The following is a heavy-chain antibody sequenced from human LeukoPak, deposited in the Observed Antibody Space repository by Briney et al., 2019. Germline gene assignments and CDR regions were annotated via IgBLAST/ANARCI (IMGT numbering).Heavy chain of an antibody. V-gene: IGHV4-39*01. J-gene: IGHJ5*02. CDR1: GGSVSSRNHY. CDR2: ICYSGST. D-gene: IGHD2-2*01. CDR3: ARGGYCNTTTCYPERWFDP. Sequence: SETLSLTCTASGGSVSSRNHYWGWIRQPPGKGLEWIGSICYSGSTSSNPSLKSRVTISVDTSKNQVSLKLSSVTAADTAVYYCARGGYCNTTTCYPERWFDPWGQGTLVTVSS.